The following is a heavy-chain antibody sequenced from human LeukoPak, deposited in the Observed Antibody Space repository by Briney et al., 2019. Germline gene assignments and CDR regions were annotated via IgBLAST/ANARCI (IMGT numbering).Heavy chain of an antibody. Sequence: ASVKVSCKASSYTFTNYAFTWVRQAPGQGLEWMGWVHIYRGNTNYAQKFQGRVTMTTDTSTSTVYMEVRGLRSDDTAMYYCARDVGITVADSFDPWGQGALVTVSS. CDR1: SYTFTNYA. CDR3: ARDVGITVADSFDP. V-gene: IGHV1-18*01. CDR2: VHIYRGNT. J-gene: IGHJ5*02. D-gene: IGHD6-13*01.